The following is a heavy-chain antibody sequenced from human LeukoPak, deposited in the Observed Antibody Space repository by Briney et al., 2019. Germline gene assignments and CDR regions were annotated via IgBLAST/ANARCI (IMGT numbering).Heavy chain of an antibody. Sequence: SETLSLTCTVTGGSISRYYWSWIRQPPGKGLEWIGYIYYSGSTNYNPSLKSRVTISVDTSKNQFSLKLSSVTAADTAVYYCARVGSSLLFDYWGQGTLVTVSS. V-gene: IGHV4-59*01. J-gene: IGHJ4*02. D-gene: IGHD2-2*01. CDR1: GGSISRYY. CDR2: IYYSGST. CDR3: ARVGSSLLFDY.